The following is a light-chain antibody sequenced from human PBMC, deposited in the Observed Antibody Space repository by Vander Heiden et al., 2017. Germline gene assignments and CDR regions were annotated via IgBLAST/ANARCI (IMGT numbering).Light chain of an antibody. J-gene: IGKJ1*01. V-gene: IGKV1-12*01. CDR3: QQANSFPRT. CDR1: QGISTW. CDR2: SAS. Sequence: IQLTQSPSSVSASVGDRVTITCRASQGISTWLAWYQQIPGKAPKLLISSASSLQSGVPSRFSGSGSGTDFILTISTLQPEDFATYYCQQANSFPRTFGQGTTVEIK.